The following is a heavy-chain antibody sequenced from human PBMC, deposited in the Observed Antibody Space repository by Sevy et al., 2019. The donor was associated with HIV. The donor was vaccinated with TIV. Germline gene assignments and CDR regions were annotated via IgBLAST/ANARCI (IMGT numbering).Heavy chain of an antibody. Sequence: GGSLRLSCAASGFSFNNYDMNWVRQAPGKGLEWISCISSSSSHIYYADSVKGRFTISRDNANNSLSVQMNSLRAEDTAVYYCAREGGYTDQGMDVWGQGTTVTVSS. CDR3: AREGGYTDQGMDV. CDR2: ISSSSSHI. V-gene: IGHV3-48*01. J-gene: IGHJ6*02. CDR1: GFSFNNYD. D-gene: IGHD5-12*01.